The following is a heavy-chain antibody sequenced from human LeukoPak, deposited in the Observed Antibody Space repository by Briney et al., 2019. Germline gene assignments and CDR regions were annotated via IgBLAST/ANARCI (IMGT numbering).Heavy chain of an antibody. Sequence: GGSLRLSCAASGFTFSSYWMSWVRQAPGKGLEWVANIKQDGSEKYYVDSVKGRFTISRDNAKNSLYLQMNSLRAEDTAVYYCARRGYSYALYYYYYYMDAWGKGTTVTVSS. CDR2: IKQDGSEK. CDR1: GFTFSSYW. D-gene: IGHD5-18*01. CDR3: ARRGYSYALYYYYYYMDA. V-gene: IGHV3-7*01. J-gene: IGHJ6*03.